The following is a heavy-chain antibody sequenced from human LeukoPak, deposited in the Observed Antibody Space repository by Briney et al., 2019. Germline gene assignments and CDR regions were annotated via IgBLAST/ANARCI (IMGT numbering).Heavy chain of an antibody. J-gene: IGHJ4*02. CDR3: AREFRSDSY. CDR1: GYTFSTYD. Sequence: ASVKVSCKASGYTFSTYDINWVRQAAGQGLEWMGYMKPNSDNTEYAQKFQSRLTMTRDTSTSTAYMELSDLRSEDTAVHYCAREFRSDSYWGQGTLVTVSS. V-gene: IGHV1-8*01. CDR2: MKPNSDNT.